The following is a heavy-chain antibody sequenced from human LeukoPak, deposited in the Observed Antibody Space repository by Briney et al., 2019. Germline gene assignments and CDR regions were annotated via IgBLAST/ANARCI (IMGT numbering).Heavy chain of an antibody. CDR3: AKTPRITPYYFDY. CDR2: ISGSGGST. V-gene: IGHV3-23*01. CDR1: GFTFSSYA. Sequence: GGSLRLSCAASGFTFSSYAMSWVRQAPGKGLEWVSAISGSGGSTYYADSVKGRFTISRDNSKSTLYLQMNSLRAEDTAVYYCAKTPRITPYYFDYWGQGTLVTVSS. D-gene: IGHD3-10*01. J-gene: IGHJ4*02.